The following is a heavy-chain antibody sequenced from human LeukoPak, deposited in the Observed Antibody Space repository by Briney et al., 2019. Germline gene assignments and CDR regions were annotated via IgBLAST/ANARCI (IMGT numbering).Heavy chain of an antibody. CDR1: GDTISGLS. D-gene: IGHD6-13*01. Sequence: SETLSLTCTVSGDTISGLSWSWVRQPAGKGLEWIGRIYSSGRTKYSPHLRSPVTMSLDTKNQFSLKVNSVTAADTAVYYCARDRAGFFDDWGQGTLVTVSS. J-gene: IGHJ4*02. CDR2: IYSSGRT. V-gene: IGHV4-4*07. CDR3: ARDRAGFFDD.